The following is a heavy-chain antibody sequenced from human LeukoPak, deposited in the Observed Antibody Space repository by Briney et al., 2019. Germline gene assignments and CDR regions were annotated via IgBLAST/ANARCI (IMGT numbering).Heavy chain of an antibody. D-gene: IGHD2-21*02. CDR2: GST. CDR3: ARHLNRRWGLASYYYYYMDV. Sequence: GSTNYNPSLKSRVTISVDTSKNQFSLKLSSVTAADTAVYYCARHLNRRWGLASYYYYYMDVWGKGTTVTVSS. J-gene: IGHJ6*03. V-gene: IGHV4-34*01.